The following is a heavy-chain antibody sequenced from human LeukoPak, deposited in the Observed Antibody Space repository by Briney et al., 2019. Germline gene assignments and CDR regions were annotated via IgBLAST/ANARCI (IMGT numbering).Heavy chain of an antibody. V-gene: IGHV4-59*08. CDR1: GGSLSSYY. CDR2: IYYSGST. Sequence: SETLSLTCTVSGGSLSSYYWSWIRQPPGKGLEWIGYIYYSGSTYYNPSLKSRVTISVDTSKNQFSLKLSSVTAADTAVYYCAGVNTMVRGVIGSYFDYWGQGTLVTVSS. J-gene: IGHJ4*02. D-gene: IGHD3-10*01. CDR3: AGVNTMVRGVIGSYFDY.